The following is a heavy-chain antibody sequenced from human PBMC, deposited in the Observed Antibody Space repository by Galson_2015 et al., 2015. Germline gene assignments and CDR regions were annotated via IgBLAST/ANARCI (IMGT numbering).Heavy chain of an antibody. V-gene: IGHV3-33*01. Sequence: SLRLSCAASGFTFRNYGMHWVRQAPGKGLEWVAYISYDTNEKLYGDSVQGRFTGSRDNSKNMLYLQLNSLRADDTAVYYCARDAYNYYDYWGQGSLVTVSS. CDR1: GFTFRNYG. J-gene: IGHJ4*02. D-gene: IGHD1-1*01. CDR3: ARDAYNYYDY. CDR2: ISYDTNEK.